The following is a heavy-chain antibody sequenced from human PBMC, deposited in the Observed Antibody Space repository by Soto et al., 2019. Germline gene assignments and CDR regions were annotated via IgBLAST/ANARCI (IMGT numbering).Heavy chain of an antibody. V-gene: IGHV3-30-3*01. D-gene: IGHD2-2*01. CDR2: ISYDGSNK. CDR1: GFTFSSYA. Sequence: GGSLRLSCAASGFTFSSYAMHWVRQAPGKGLEWVAVISYDGSNKYYADSVKGRFTISRDNSKNTLYLQMNSLRAEDTAVYYCEREYCSSTSCLNWFDTWGQGT. CDR3: EREYCSSTSCLNWFDT. J-gene: IGHJ5*02.